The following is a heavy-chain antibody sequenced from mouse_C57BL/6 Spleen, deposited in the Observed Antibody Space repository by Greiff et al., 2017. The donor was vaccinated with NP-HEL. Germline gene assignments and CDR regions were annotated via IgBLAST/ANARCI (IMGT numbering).Heavy chain of an antibody. J-gene: IGHJ3*01. D-gene: IGHD2-4*01. V-gene: IGHV1-22*01. CDR2: INPNNGGT. CDR3: ARSRPYDYSAWFAY. CDR1: GYTFTDYN. Sequence: VQLKESGPELVKPGASVKMSCKASGYTFTDYNMHWVKQSHGKSLEWIGYINPNNGGTSYNQKFKGKATLTVNKSSSTAYMELRSLTSEDSAVYYCARSRPYDYSAWFAYWGQGTLVTVSA.